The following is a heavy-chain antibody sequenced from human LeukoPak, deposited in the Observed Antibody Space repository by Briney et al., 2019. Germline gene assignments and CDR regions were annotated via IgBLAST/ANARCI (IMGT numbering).Heavy chain of an antibody. D-gene: IGHD7-27*01. CDR2: ISSNGGST. J-gene: IGHJ3*02. V-gene: IGHV3-64*01. Sequence: GGSLRLFCAASGFTFSSYAMHWVRQAPGKGLEYVSAISSNGGSTYYANSVKGRFTISRDNSKNTLYLQMGSLRAEDMAVYYCARDLTGDGSAFDIWGQGTMVTVSS. CDR3: ARDLTGDGSAFDI. CDR1: GFTFSSYA.